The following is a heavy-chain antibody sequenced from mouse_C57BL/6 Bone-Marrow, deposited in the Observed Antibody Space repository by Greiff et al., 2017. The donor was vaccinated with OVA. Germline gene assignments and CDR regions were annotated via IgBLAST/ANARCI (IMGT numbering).Heavy chain of an antibody. CDR1: GFSLTSYG. CDR3: ARYSNYPYYAMVY. Sequence: VKLMESGPGLVQPSQRLSITCTVSGFSLTSYGVHWVRQSPGKGLEWLGVIWSGGSTDYNAAFISRLSISKDNSKSQVFFKMNSLQADDTAIYYCARYSNYPYYAMVYWGQGTSVTVSS. CDR2: IWSGGST. D-gene: IGHD2-5*01. J-gene: IGHJ4*01. V-gene: IGHV2-2*01.